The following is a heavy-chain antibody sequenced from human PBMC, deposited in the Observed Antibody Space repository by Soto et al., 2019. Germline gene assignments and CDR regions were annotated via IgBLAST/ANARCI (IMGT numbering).Heavy chain of an antibody. J-gene: IGHJ3*02. CDR1: GGSISSGDYY. CDR3: ARGSPYYYDSSGPIDAFDI. V-gene: IGHV4-30-4*01. Sequence: QVQLQESGPGLVKPSQTLSLTCTVSGGSISSGDYYWSWIRQPPGKGLEWIGYIYYSGSTYYNPSLKSRVTRSVDTSKNQFSLKLSSVTAADTAVYYCARGSPYYYDSSGPIDAFDIWGQGPMVTVSS. CDR2: IYYSGST. D-gene: IGHD3-22*01.